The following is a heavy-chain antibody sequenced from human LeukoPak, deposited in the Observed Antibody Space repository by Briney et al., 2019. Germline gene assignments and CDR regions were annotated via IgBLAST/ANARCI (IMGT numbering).Heavy chain of an antibody. CDR3: ARGPISSNPGT. J-gene: IGHJ5*02. CDR1: GFTFSTYW. CDR2: VSSDGSST. D-gene: IGHD2-2*01. Sequence: PAESLRLSCAASGFTFSTYWMRWLRQAPGKGLVWVSRVSSDGSSTTYADSVKGRFTISRDNAKNTLYLQMNSLRVEDTAIYYCARGPISSNPGTWGQGTLVTVSS. V-gene: IGHV3-74*01.